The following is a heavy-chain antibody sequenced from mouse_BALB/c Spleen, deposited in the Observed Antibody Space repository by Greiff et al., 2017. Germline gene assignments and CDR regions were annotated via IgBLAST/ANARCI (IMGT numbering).Heavy chain of an antibody. J-gene: IGHJ4*01. CDR1: GFSLTSYG. D-gene: IGHD2-3*01. CDR2: IWAGGST. CDR3: ARDKVLYYYAMDY. V-gene: IGHV2-9*02. Sequence: QVQLQQSGPGLVAPSQSLSITCTVSGFSLTSYGVHWVRQPPGKGLEWLGVIWAGGSTNYNSALMSRLSISKDNSKSQVFLKMNSLQTDDTAMYYCARDKVLYYYAMDYWGQGTSVTVSS.